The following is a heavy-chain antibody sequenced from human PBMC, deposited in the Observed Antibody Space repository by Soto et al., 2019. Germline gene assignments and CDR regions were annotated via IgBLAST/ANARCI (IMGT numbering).Heavy chain of an antibody. J-gene: IGHJ5*02. D-gene: IGHD3-22*01. CDR1: GFTFSSYA. CDR2: ISYDGSNK. CDR3: ARVAPYYYDSSGYSSWFDP. Sequence: GGSLRLSCAASGFTFSSYAMHWVRQAPGKGLEWVAVISYDGSNKYYADSVKGRFTISRDNSKNTLYLQMNSLRAEDTAVYYCARVAPYYYDSSGYSSWFDPWGQGTLVTVSS. V-gene: IGHV3-30*04.